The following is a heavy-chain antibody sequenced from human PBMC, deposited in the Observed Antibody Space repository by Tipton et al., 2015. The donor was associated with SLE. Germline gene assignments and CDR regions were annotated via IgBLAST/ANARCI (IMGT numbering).Heavy chain of an antibody. V-gene: IGHV4-34*01. J-gene: IGHJ2*01. CDR1: RGSFNGYH. CDR3: ARGGGNANWYFDL. Sequence: LRLSCTIYRGSFNGYHWSWIRQPPGKGLEWIGEINYSGSTNYNPSLKSRVTISIGTSKNQFSLKLSSVTAADTAVYYCARGGGNANWYFDLWGRGTLVTVSS. D-gene: IGHD4-23*01. CDR2: INYSGST.